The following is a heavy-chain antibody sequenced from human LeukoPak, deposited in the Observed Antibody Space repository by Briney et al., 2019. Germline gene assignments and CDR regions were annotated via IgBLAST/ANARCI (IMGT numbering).Heavy chain of an antibody. V-gene: IGHV1-46*01. Sequence: GASVKVSCKASGYTFTSYYMHWVRQAPGQGLEWMGVINPSGGSTSYAQKFQGRVTMTRDTSISTAYMELSRLRSDDTAVYYCASVDYDILAGYSLFDYWGQGTLVTVSS. CDR1: GYTFTSYY. CDR2: INPSGGST. J-gene: IGHJ4*02. CDR3: ASVDYDILAGYSLFDY. D-gene: IGHD3-9*01.